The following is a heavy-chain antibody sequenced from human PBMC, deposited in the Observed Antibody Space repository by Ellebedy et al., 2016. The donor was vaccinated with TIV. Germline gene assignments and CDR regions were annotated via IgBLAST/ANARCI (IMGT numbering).Heavy chain of an antibody. CDR3: ARLRMTTTFNWFDP. Sequence: GGSLRLSXAASGFTFSSYCMSWVRQAPGKGLEWVANIKQDGSEKYYVDSVKGRFTISRDNAKNSLYLQMNSLRAEDTAVYYCARLRMTTTFNWFDPWGQGTLVTVSS. D-gene: IGHD4-17*01. V-gene: IGHV3-7*03. CDR2: IKQDGSEK. CDR1: GFTFSSYC. J-gene: IGHJ5*02.